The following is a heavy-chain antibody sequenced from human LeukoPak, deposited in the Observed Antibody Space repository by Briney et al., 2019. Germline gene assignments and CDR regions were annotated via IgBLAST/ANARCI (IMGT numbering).Heavy chain of an antibody. CDR1: GFTFTSYS. J-gene: IGHJ4*02. V-gene: IGHV3-23*01. CDR2: TSDRGDYT. D-gene: IGHD3-22*01. CDR3: ARRAYYYDSSGYYGGAFDY. Sequence: GGSLRLSCAASGFTFTSYSMSWVRQAPGKGLEWVSGTSDRGDYTYYADSVKGRFTISRDNSKNTLYLQMNSLGAEDTAVYYCARRAYYYDSSGYYGGAFDYWGQGTLVTVSS.